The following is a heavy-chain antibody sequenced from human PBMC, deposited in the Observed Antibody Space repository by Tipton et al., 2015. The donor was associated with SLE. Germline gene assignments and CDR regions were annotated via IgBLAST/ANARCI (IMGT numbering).Heavy chain of an antibody. V-gene: IGHV4-4*01. CDR2: IYHTGST. CDR1: GGSISSDNW. D-gene: IGHD4-23*01. CDR3: ARGRRRMTTMVTAGGEFFRH. Sequence: TLSLTCSVSGGSISSDNWWSWVRQPPGKGLEWIGEIYHTGSTKYNPSLKSRVTISADTSKNQFFLKLNSVTAADTGVYFCARGRRRMTTMVTAGGEFFRHWGQGALVTVSS. J-gene: IGHJ1*01.